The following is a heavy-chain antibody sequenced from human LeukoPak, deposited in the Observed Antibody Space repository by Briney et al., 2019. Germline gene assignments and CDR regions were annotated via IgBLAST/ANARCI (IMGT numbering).Heavy chain of an antibody. Sequence: PSETLSLTCTVSGGSISSGGYYWSWIRQQPGKGLEWIGYIYYSGSTYYNPSLKSRVTISVDTSKNQFSLKLSSVTAADTAVYYCARSDIAAAGPDYWGQGTLVTVSS. V-gene: IGHV4-31*03. CDR2: IYYSGST. J-gene: IGHJ4*02. CDR3: ARSDIAAAGPDY. CDR1: GGSISSGGYY. D-gene: IGHD6-13*01.